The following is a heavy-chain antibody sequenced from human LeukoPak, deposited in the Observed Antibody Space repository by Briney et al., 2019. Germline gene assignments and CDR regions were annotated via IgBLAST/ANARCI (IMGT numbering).Heavy chain of an antibody. CDR1: GGSISSGGYY. D-gene: IGHD7-27*01. Sequence: PSETLSLICTVSGGSISSGGYYWSWIRQPAGKGLEWIGRIYTSGSTNYNPSLKSRVTISVDTSKNQFSLTLTSVTAADTAVYYCATAKLGNFDYWGQGTLVTVSS. V-gene: IGHV4-61*02. J-gene: IGHJ4*02. CDR2: IYTSGST. CDR3: ATAKLGNFDY.